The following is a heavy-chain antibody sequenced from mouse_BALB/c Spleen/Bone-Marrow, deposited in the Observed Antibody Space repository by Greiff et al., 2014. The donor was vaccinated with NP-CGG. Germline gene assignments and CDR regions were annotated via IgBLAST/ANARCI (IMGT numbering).Heavy chain of an antibody. D-gene: IGHD1-1*01. J-gene: IGHJ1*01. Sequence: EVKLEESGGDLVKPGGSLKLSCAASGFTFSNYGMSWVRQTPDKRLEWVATISSGGSYTYYPDSLKGRFTISRDNAKNTLYLQMSSLKSEDTAMYYCASPHYYDSSPWWYFDVWAQGPRSPSPQ. CDR1: GFTFSNYG. CDR2: ISSGGSYT. CDR3: ASPHYYDSSPWWYFDV. V-gene: IGHV5-6*02.